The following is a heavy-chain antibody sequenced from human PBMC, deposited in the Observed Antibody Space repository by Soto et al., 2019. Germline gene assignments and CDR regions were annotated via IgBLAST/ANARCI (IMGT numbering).Heavy chain of an antibody. Sequence: SVKVSCKASGGTFSSYTISWVRQAPGQGLEWMGRIIPILGIANYAQKFQGRVTITADKSTSTAYMELSSLRSEDTAVYYCARDYCTNGVCYEPFEPWGQGTLVTVSS. D-gene: IGHD2-8*01. V-gene: IGHV1-69*04. CDR2: IIPILGIA. J-gene: IGHJ5*02. CDR1: GGTFSSYT. CDR3: ARDYCTNGVCYEPFEP.